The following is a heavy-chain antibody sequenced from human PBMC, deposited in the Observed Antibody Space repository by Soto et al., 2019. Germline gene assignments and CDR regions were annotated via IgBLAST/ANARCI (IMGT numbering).Heavy chain of an antibody. V-gene: IGHV3-33*01. Sequence: PGGSLRLSCAASGFTFSSYGMHWVRQAPGKGLEWVAVIWYDGSNKYYADSVKGRFTISRDNSKNTLYLQMNSLRAEDTAVYYCARERGPPVYCAFDIWGQGTMVTVSS. J-gene: IGHJ3*02. CDR3: ARERGPPVYCAFDI. CDR2: IWYDGSNK. CDR1: GFTFSSYG. D-gene: IGHD2-8*02.